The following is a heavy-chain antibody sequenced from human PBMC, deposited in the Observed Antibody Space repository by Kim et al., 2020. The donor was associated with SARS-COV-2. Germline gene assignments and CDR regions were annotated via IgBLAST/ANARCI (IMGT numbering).Heavy chain of an antibody. Sequence: GGSLRLSCAASGFTFNSFWMTWVRQAPGKGLEWVANIKQDGSEKKYVDSVKGRFTISRDNAKNSLYLQMNSLRAEDTAVYYCARDLLQIKAQHTSGPYEDGDFDYWGQGTQVIVSS. CDR1: GFTFNSFW. J-gene: IGHJ4*02. D-gene: IGHD3-22*01. V-gene: IGHV3-7*01. CDR3: ARDLLQIKAQHTSGPYEDGDFDY. CDR2: IKQDGSEK.